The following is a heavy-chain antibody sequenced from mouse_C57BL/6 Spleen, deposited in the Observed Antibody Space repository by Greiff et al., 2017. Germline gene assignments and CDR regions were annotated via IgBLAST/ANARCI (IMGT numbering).Heavy chain of an antibody. CDR2: IHPNSGST. CDR1: GYTFTSYW. Sequence: QVQLQQPGAELVKPGASVKLSCKASGYTFTSYWMHWVKQRPGQGLEWIGMIHPNSGSTNYNEKFKSKATLTVDKSSSTAYMQLSSLTSEDSAVYYCARDNYDYGDGDFDYWGKGTTLTVSS. J-gene: IGHJ2*01. V-gene: IGHV1-64*01. D-gene: IGHD2-4*01. CDR3: ARDNYDYGDGDFDY.